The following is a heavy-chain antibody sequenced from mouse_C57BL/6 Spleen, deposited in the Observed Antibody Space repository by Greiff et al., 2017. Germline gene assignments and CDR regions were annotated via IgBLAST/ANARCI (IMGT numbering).Heavy chain of an antibody. Sequence: QVQLQQPGAELVRPGSSVKLSCKASGYTFTSYWMDWVKQRPGQGLEWIGNIYPSDSETHYNQKFKDKATLTVDKSSSTAYMQLSSLTSEDSAVYYCARSMVTTKAWFAYWGQGTLVTVSA. CDR2: IYPSDSET. CDR3: ARSMVTTKAWFAY. D-gene: IGHD2-2*01. J-gene: IGHJ3*01. V-gene: IGHV1-61*01. CDR1: GYTFTSYW.